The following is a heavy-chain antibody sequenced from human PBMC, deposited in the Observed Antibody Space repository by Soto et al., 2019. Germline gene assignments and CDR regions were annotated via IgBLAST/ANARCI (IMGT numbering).Heavy chain of an antibody. D-gene: IGHD3-22*01. CDR1: GGTFSSYA. Sequence: SVKVSCKASGGTFSSYAISWVRQAPGQGLEWMGGIIPIFGTANYAQKFQGRVTITADESTSTAYMELSSLRSEDTAVYYCASQYYDSSGYYYGYFDYWGQGTLVTVSS. V-gene: IGHV1-69*13. J-gene: IGHJ4*02. CDR3: ASQYYDSSGYYYGYFDY. CDR2: IIPIFGTA.